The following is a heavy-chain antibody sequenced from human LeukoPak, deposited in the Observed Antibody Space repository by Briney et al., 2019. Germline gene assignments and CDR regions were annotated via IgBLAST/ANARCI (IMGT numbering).Heavy chain of an antibody. CDR3: ARGLYYDISDFPYFQE. Sequence: GASVKVSCKASGYTFTGYYMHWVRQAPGQGLEWLGWINPKSGGTDFAQKFQGRVTMTRDTSIDTAYMELHRLTTDDTAVYYCARGLYYDISDFPYFQEWGQGALVAVSS. V-gene: IGHV1-2*02. J-gene: IGHJ1*01. CDR2: INPKSGGT. D-gene: IGHD3-22*01. CDR1: GYTFTGYY.